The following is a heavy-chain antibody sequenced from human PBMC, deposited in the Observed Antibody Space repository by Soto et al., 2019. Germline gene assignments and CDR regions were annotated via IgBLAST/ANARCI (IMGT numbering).Heavy chain of an antibody. D-gene: IGHD3-10*01. J-gene: IGHJ5*02. CDR1: GGSIGGYY. CDR2: ISYSGSA. V-gene: IGHV4-59*01. CDR3: ANSQGSGTYFFS. Sequence: QVQLQESGPGLVKPSETLSLICTVSGGSIGGYYWTWIRQPPGKGLEWMGYISYSGSADYNPSLKSRVTISQDPSRNQFSLRLSSVTAAATATYYCANSQGSGTYFFSWGQGTLVTVSS.